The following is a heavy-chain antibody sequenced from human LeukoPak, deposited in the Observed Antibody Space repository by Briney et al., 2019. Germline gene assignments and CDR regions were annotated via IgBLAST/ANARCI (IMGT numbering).Heavy chain of an antibody. Sequence: GGSLRLSCAASGLTFSSYGMHWVRQAPGKGLEWVTFIRHDGSDKFYIDSVKGRFTISRDMSKNTLYLQMTSLRPEDTAVFYCVKDQPVAHYWGPGTLVTVSS. CDR2: IRHDGSDK. J-gene: IGHJ4*02. D-gene: IGHD6-19*01. V-gene: IGHV3-30*02. CDR1: GLTFSSYG. CDR3: VKDQPVAHY.